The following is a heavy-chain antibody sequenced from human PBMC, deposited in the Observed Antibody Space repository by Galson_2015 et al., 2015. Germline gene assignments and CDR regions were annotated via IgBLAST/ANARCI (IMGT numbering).Heavy chain of an antibody. CDR2: ISGSGGST. J-gene: IGHJ4*02. V-gene: IGHV3-23*01. Sequence: SLRISCAASGFTFRSYAMSWVRQAPGKGLEWVSAISGSGGSTYYADSVKGRFTISRDNSKNTLYLQMNSLRAEDTAVYYCAKDEGPDYDYVCVTDHTRLFDYWGQGTLVTVSS. D-gene: IGHD3-16*01. CDR1: GFTFRSYA. CDR3: AKDEGPDYDYVCVTDHTRLFDY.